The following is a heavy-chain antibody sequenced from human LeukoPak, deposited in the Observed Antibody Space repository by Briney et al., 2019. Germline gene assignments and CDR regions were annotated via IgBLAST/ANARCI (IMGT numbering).Heavy chain of an antibody. CDR1: GFTFTNSW. Sequence: GESLKISCAASGFTFTNSWIAWVRQAPGKGLEWVANIKQDGSPKRYADSLKGRFTISRDNPKNSLYLQMNNLRADDTAVYYCTRDTDGSLDYWGQGILVTVAS. CDR2: IKQDGSPK. V-gene: IGHV3-7*01. D-gene: IGHD1-26*01. J-gene: IGHJ4*02. CDR3: TRDTDGSLDY.